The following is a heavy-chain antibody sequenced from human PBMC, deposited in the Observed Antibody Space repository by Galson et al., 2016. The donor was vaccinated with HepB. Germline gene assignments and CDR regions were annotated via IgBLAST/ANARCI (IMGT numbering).Heavy chain of an antibody. CDR3: ARMIAVGAAGDACDI. CDR2: IDWDDDT. CDR1: GFSLSTTGMR. Sequence: PALVKPTQTLTLTCTFSGFSLSTTGMRVSWIRQPPGKALEWLARIDWDDDTFYNTSLKTRLTISKDTSKNQVVLTMTNMDPVDTATYYCARMIAVGAAGDACDIWGQGTVVTVSS. J-gene: IGHJ3*02. V-gene: IGHV2-70*04. D-gene: IGHD1-26*01.